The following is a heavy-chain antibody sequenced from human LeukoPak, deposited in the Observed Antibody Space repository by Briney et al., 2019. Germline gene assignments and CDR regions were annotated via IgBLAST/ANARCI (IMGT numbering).Heavy chain of an antibody. D-gene: IGHD6-19*01. CDR3: ARDPGVRWLVGFDY. CDR2: IWYDGSNK. V-gene: IGHV3-33*01. CDR1: GFTFNSYG. Sequence: PGGSLRLSCAASGFTFNSYGMHWVRQAPGKGLEWEAVIWYDGSNKYYADSVKGRFTISRDNPENTLYLQMDSLRAEDTAVYYCARDPGVRWLVGFDYWGQGTLVTVSS. J-gene: IGHJ4*02.